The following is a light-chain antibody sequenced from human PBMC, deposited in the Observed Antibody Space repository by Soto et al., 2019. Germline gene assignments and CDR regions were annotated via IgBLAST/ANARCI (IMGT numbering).Light chain of an antibody. J-gene: IGLJ7*01. V-gene: IGLV3-21*04. CDR2: YDS. Sequence: SYELTQPPSVSVAPGKTARIPCGGNNIGTKSVHWYQQKPGQAPVLVIYYDSDRPSGIPERFSGSNSGNTATLTISRVEAGDEADFYCQVWDSSSDHAVFGGGTQLTVL. CDR1: NIGTKS. CDR3: QVWDSSSDHAV.